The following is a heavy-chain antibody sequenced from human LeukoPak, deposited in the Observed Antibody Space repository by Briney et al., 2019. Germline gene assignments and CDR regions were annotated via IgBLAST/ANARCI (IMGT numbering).Heavy chain of an antibody. D-gene: IGHD5-18*01. CDR1: GGSFSGYY. Sequence: KPSETLSLTCAVYGGSFSGYYWSWIRQPPGKGLEWIGEINHSGSTNYNPSLKSRVTTSVDTSKNQFSLKLSSVTAADTAVYYCARGWRYSYGPGLIDYWGQGTLVTVSS. CDR3: ARGWRYSYGPGLIDY. J-gene: IGHJ4*02. V-gene: IGHV4-34*01. CDR2: INHSGST.